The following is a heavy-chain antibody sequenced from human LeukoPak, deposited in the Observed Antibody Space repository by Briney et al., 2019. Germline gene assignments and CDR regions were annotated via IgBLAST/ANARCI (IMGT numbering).Heavy chain of an antibody. Sequence: GRSLRLSCAASGFTFDDYAMHWVRQAPGKGLEWVSGISWNSGSIGYADSVKGRFTISRDNAKNSLYLQMNSLRAEDTALYYCAKDMFRSGWSYFAYWGQGTLVTVSS. J-gene: IGHJ4*02. D-gene: IGHD6-19*01. V-gene: IGHV3-9*01. CDR2: ISWNSGSI. CDR1: GFTFDDYA. CDR3: AKDMFRSGWSYFAY.